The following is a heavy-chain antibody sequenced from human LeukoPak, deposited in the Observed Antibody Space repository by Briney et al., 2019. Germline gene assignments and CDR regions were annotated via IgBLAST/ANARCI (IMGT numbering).Heavy chain of an antibody. Sequence: GGSLRLSCAASGLIFSDYWMSWVRQAPGKGLEWVAHIKQDGSEKYVDSVKGRFTISRDNAKNSLYLQMNSLRAEDTAVYYCAREGYDVGAFDIWGQGTMVTVSS. V-gene: IGHV3-7*01. CDR2: IKQDGSEK. CDR3: AREGYDVGAFDI. D-gene: IGHD5-12*01. J-gene: IGHJ3*02. CDR1: GLIFSDYW.